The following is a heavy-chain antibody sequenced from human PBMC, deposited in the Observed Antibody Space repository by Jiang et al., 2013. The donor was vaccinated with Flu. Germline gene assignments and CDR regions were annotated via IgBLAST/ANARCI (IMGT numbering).Heavy chain of an antibody. CDR3: ARGVCSSTSCYIGWFDP. CDR1: Y. Sequence: YWSWIRQPPGKGLEWIGEINHSGSTNYNPSLKSRVTISVDTSKNQFSLKLSSVTAADTAVYYCARGVCSSTSCYIGWFDPWGQGTLVTVSS. J-gene: IGHJ5*02. CDR2: INHSGST. D-gene: IGHD2-2*02. V-gene: IGHV4-34*01.